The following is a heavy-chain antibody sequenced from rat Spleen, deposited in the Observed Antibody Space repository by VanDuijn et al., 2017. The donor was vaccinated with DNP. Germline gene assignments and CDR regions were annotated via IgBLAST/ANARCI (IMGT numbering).Heavy chain of an antibody. V-gene: IGHV5-20*01. CDR3: TRGLRVYYFDY. CDR1: GFTFSYYG. J-gene: IGHJ2*01. D-gene: IGHD1-11*01. CDR2: ISYDGGAT. Sequence: EVQLVESGGGVVQPGRSLKLSCAASGFTFSYYGMAWVRQAPKKGLEWVTSISYDGGATYYRDSVKGRFTMSRDNAKSTLYLQMNSLRSEDTATYYCTRGLRVYYFDYWGQGVMVTVSS.